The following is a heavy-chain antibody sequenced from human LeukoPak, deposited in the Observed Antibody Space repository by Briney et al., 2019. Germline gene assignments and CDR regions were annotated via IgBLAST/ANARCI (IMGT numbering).Heavy chain of an antibody. Sequence: GASVKVSCKASGYTFTNYGITWVRQAPGQGLEWMGWINTNTGNPTYAQGFTGRFVFSLDTSVSTAYLQISSLKAEDTAVYYCARGGSSWYGVDYYYYYGMDVWGQGTTVTVSS. CDR1: GYTFTNYG. CDR2: INTNTGNP. CDR3: ARGGSSWYGVDYYYYYGMDV. J-gene: IGHJ6*02. V-gene: IGHV7-4-1*02. D-gene: IGHD6-13*01.